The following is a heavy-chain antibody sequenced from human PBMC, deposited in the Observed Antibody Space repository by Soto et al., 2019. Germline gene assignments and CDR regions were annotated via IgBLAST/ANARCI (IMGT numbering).Heavy chain of an antibody. CDR2: IYYSGST. CDR1: GGSISSGTNY. D-gene: IGHD6-25*01. V-gene: IGHV4-39*01. Sequence: SETLSLTCTVSGGSISSGTNYWGWIRQPPGKGLEWIGNIYYSGSTFYNPSLKSRVTISLDTSKNQFSLELRSVTAADTAVYYCARHAAGWYFDPWGQGTLVTVSS. J-gene: IGHJ4*02. CDR3: ARHAAGWYFDP.